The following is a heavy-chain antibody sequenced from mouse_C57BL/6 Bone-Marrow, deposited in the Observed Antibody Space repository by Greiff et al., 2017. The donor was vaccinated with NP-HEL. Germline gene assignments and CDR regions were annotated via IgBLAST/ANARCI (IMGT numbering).Heavy chain of an antibody. Sequence: QVQLQQPGAELVKPGASVKMSCKASGYTFTSYWITWVKQRPGQGLEWIGDIYPGSGSTNYNEKFKSKATLTVDTSSSTAYMQLSSLTSEDSAVYYCARRSSKGAHFDYWGQGTTLTVSS. J-gene: IGHJ2*01. CDR3: ARRSSKGAHFDY. CDR2: IYPGSGST. V-gene: IGHV1-55*01. D-gene: IGHD1-1*01. CDR1: GYTFTSYW.